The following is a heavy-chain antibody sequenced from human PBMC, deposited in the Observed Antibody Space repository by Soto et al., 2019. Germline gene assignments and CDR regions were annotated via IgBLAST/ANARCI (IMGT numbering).Heavy chain of an antibody. CDR3: TRGDY. V-gene: IGHV4-31*03. CDR1: GESITSLGYY. CDR2: VSYNGST. J-gene: IGHJ4*02. Sequence: QVHLQESGPGRVKPSQTLSLACSVSGESITSLGYYWTWVRQPPGKGLEWIGFVSYNGSTFYNSALRSRVTISRHTSQYQSFLDVKSVTVADTAMYFCTRGDYWGQGVLVTVSS.